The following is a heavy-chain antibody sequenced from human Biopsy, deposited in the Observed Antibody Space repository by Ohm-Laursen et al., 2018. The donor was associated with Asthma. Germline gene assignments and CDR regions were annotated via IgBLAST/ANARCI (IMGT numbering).Heavy chain of an antibody. CDR1: GFSFDNYF. Sequence: AASVKVSCKLSGFSFDNYFMHWVRQAPGQGLEWMGIINPSGAGTRYAEKFRGRLIVTRDASTRTAFMDLRSLRSDDTAIYFCARARETTNYGDSDFDIWGQGTLITVSS. CDR2: INPSGAGT. V-gene: IGHV1-46*02. J-gene: IGHJ4*02. D-gene: IGHD2-8*01. CDR3: ARARETTNYGDSDFDI.